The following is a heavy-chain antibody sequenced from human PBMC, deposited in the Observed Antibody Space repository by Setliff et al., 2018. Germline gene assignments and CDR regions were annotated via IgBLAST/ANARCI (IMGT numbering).Heavy chain of an antibody. Sequence: WMRQAPGQGPEWMGWINTNTGNPSYAQGFTGRFVFSLDTSVSTAYLQISSLKPEDTAMYYCARASRFATIVWKGDYYMDVWGKGTMVTVSS. CDR3: ARASRFATIVWKGDYYMDV. CDR2: INTNTGNP. J-gene: IGHJ6*03. V-gene: IGHV7-4-1*02. D-gene: IGHD3-16*02.